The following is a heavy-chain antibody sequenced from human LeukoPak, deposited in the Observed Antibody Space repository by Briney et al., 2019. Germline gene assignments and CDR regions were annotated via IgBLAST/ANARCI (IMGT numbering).Heavy chain of an antibody. CDR2: IKSKTDGGTT. Sequence: GGSLRLSCAASGFTFSNAWMSWVRQAPGKGLEWVGRIKSKTDGGTTDYAAPVKGRFTISRDDSKNTLYLQMNSLKTEDTTVYYCTTDLTYYYGSGSYLGIYWGQGTLVTVSS. J-gene: IGHJ4*02. V-gene: IGHV3-15*01. CDR1: GFTFSNAW. D-gene: IGHD3-10*01. CDR3: TTDLTYYYGSGSYLGIY.